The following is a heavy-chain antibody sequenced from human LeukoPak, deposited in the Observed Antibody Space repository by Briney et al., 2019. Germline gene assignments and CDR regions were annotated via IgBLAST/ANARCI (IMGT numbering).Heavy chain of an antibody. Sequence: ASVKVSCTVSGYTLTELSMHWVRQAPGKGLEWMGGFDPEDGETIYAQKFQGRVTMTEDTSTDTAYMELSSLRSEDMAVYYCATGSPPRYDFWSGYYSYYWGQGTLVTVSS. D-gene: IGHD3-3*01. CDR2: FDPEDGET. CDR3: ATGSPPRYDFWSGYYSYY. J-gene: IGHJ4*02. CDR1: GYTLTELS. V-gene: IGHV1-24*01.